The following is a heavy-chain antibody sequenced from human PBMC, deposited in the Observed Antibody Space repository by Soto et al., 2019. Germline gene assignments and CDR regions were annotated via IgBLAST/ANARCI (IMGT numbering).Heavy chain of an antibody. CDR1: GGSINNNHYY. D-gene: IGHD2-2*02. CDR2: ISYSGTT. J-gene: IGHJ4*02. Sequence: SETLSLTCTVSGGSINNNHYYWGWVRQPPGKGLEWIGSISYSGTTYFNPSLKSRVVKPVDTSQNQFSLKLSSVTAADTAVYYCACCYKACFDYWGQGNLVTVSS. CDR3: ACCYKACFDY. V-gene: IGHV4-39*01.